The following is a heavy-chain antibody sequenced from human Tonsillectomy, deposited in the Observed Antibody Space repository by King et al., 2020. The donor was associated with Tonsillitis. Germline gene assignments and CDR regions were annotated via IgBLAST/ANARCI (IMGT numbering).Heavy chain of an antibody. CDR3: AKSVAARPTLYGMDV. Sequence: HVQLVESGGGAVQPGGSLRLSCAASGFTFSSYGMHWVRQAPGKGLEWVAFIRYDGSNKYYADSVKGRFTISRDNSKNTLYLQMNSLRAEDTAVYYCAKSVAARPTLYGMDVWGQGTTVTVSS. J-gene: IGHJ6*02. CDR2: IRYDGSNK. D-gene: IGHD6-6*01. CDR1: GFTFSSYG. V-gene: IGHV3-30*02.